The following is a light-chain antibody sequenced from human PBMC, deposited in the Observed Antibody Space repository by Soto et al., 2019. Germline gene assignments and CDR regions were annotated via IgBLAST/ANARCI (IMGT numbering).Light chain of an antibody. J-gene: IGKJ3*01. Sequence: DIQMTQSPSSLSALVGDRVTITCRASQSISSYLNWYQQKPGKAPNLLIYASSSLQSGVPSMFRRSASGTDFPLPISTLQPEHFATYYCQPSYSTPRTVGPGTKVDIK. CDR3: QPSYSTPRT. CDR1: QSISSY. CDR2: ASS. V-gene: IGKV1-39*01.